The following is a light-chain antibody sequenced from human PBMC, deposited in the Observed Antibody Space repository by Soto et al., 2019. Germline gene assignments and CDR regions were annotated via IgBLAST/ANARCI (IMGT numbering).Light chain of an antibody. CDR2: AAS. CDR1: QSIKNW. V-gene: IGKV1-39*01. CDR3: QQTYSTPIT. J-gene: IGKJ5*01. Sequence: IQMTQSPSTLSASVGDRVTITCPASQSIKNWLAWYQQRPGKAPKLLIYAASSLQSGVPSRFSGSGSGTDFTLTISSLQPEDFVTYYCQQTYSTPITFGQGTRLEIK.